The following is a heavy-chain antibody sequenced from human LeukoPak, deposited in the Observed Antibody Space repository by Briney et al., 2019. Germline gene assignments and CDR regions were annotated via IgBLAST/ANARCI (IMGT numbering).Heavy chain of an antibody. CDR1: AYSISSGYY. D-gene: IGHD2-15*01. J-gene: IGHJ3*02. Sequence: SETLSLTCSVSAYSISSGYYWGWIRQPPGKGLEWIGSIHHTGYTFYNPSVKSRITISVETSKNQFSLKLSSVTAADTAMYYCAGDTGGFDIWGQGAMVTVSS. CDR3: AGDTGGFDI. V-gene: IGHV4-38-2*02. CDR2: IHHTGYT.